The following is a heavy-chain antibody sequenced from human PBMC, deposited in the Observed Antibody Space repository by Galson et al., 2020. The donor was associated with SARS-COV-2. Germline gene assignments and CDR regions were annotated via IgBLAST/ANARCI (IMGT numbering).Heavy chain of an antibody. Sequence: AGGSLRLSCAASGFTFGSYSMNWVRQAPGTGLEWVSSISGSKNKIYYAGSLKGRVTISRDNARNSLFLEMDSLRVEDTGVYYCARRGHGIGWFTDNWGQGTLVTVSS. V-gene: IGHV3-21*01. CDR3: ARRGHGIGWFTDN. CDR2: ISGSKNKI. J-gene: IGHJ4*02. CDR1: GFTFGSYS. D-gene: IGHD6-19*01.